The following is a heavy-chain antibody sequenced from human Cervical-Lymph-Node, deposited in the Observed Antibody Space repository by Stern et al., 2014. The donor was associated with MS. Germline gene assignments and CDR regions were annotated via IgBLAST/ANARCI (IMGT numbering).Heavy chain of an antibody. V-gene: IGHV3-30*18. J-gene: IGHJ6*02. CDR2: ISYDGSNK. D-gene: IGHD6-6*01. CDR1: GFTFSSYG. Sequence: QLVQSGGGVVQPGRSLRLSCAASGFTFSSYGMHWVRQAPGQGLEWVAIISYDGSNKYYADSVKGRFTISRDNSKNTLYLQMNSLRAEDTAVYYCAKGYSSSSALYYYYGMDVWGQGTTVTVSS. CDR3: AKGYSSSSALYYYYGMDV.